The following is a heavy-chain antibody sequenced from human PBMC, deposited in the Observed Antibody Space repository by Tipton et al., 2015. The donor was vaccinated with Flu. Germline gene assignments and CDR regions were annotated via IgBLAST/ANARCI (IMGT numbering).Heavy chain of an antibody. J-gene: IGHJ4*02. Sequence: TLSLTCAVSGGSISSSNWWSWVRQPPGKGLEWIGEIYHSGSTNYNPSLKSRVTISVDKSKNQFSLKLSSVTAADTAVYYCARHEYYYGSGSYYQSFDYWGQGTLVTVSS. CDR2: IYHSGST. V-gene: IGHV4-4*02. CDR3: ARHEYYYGSGSYYQSFDY. D-gene: IGHD3-10*01. CDR1: GGSISSSNW.